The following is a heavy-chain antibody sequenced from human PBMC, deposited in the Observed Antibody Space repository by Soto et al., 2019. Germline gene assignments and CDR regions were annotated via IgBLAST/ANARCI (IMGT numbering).Heavy chain of an antibody. D-gene: IGHD2-21*02. J-gene: IGHJ6*02. V-gene: IGHV4-30-4*01. CDR2: IYYSGST. CDR3: PSTSLRHDYHSTDS. Sequence: PSETLSLTCTVSGGSISSGDYYWSWIRQPPGKVLEWIGYIYYSGSTYYNPSLKGRVTISVDTSKNQFSLMLSSVTAAVTAGNSCPSTSLRHDYHSTDSWGQETTVTVS. CDR1: GGSISSGDYY.